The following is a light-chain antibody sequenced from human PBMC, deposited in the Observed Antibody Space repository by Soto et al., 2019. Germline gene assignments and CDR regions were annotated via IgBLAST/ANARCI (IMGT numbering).Light chain of an antibody. CDR2: KAS. V-gene: IGKV1-5*03. CDR1: QDINSY. Sequence: DIQITQYPSSLSASVAGVVTITSQASQDINSYLNWYQQKPGKAPKLMIYKASSLESGVPSRFSGSGSGTEFTLTISSLQPDDFATYYCQQYNSYPTCGQGTKGDIK. J-gene: IGKJ1*01. CDR3: QQYNSYPT.